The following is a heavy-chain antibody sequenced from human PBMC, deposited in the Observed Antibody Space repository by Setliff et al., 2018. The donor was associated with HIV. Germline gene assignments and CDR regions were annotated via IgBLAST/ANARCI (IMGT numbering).Heavy chain of an antibody. CDR1: GYTFTSYG. D-gene: IGHD3-3*01. CDR2: ISAYNGNT. Sequence: GASVKVSCKASGYTFTSYGISWVRQAPGQGLEWMGWISAYNGNTNYAQKLQGRVTMTTDTSTSTAYMELRSLRSDDTAVYYCARDITYYNFWSGYYPGFDYWGQGTLVTRLL. CDR3: ARDITYYNFWSGYYPGFDY. J-gene: IGHJ4*02. V-gene: IGHV1-18*01.